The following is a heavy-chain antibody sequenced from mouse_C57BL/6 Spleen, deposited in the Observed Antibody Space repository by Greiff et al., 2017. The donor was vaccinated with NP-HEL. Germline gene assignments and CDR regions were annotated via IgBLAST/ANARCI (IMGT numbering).Heavy chain of an antibody. Sequence: VQLQQSGPELVKPGASVKISCKASGYSFTDYNMNWVKQSNGKSLEWIGVINPNYGTTSYNQKFKGKATLTVDQSSSTGYMQLDSLTSEDSASYYCAIGLRRGLYAMDYWGQGTSVTVSS. J-gene: IGHJ4*01. D-gene: IGHD2-2*01. CDR1: GYSFTDYN. CDR3: AIGLRRGLYAMDY. V-gene: IGHV1-39*01. CDR2: INPNYGTT.